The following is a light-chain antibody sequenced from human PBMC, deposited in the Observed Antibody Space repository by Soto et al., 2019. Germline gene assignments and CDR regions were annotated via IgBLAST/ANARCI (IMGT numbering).Light chain of an antibody. CDR1: SSDVGNYKY. CDR2: EVS. Sequence: QSVLTQPASVSGSPGRSITIPCTGTSSDVGNYKYVSWYQQHPGKAPKLMIYEVSERPSGVPDRFSGSKSSNTASLTASGLQAEDEADYYCSSYAGSNNFVFGTGT. J-gene: IGLJ1*01. V-gene: IGLV2-8*01. CDR3: SSYAGSNNFV.